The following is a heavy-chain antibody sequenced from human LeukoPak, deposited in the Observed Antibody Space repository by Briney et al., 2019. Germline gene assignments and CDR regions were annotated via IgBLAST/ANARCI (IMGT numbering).Heavy chain of an antibody. CDR3: ARVTYCGGDCYQEYYYFDY. J-gene: IGHJ4*02. Sequence: PSETLSLTCTVPGYSISSGYYWGWIRQPPGKGLEWIGSIYYSGSTYYNPSLKSRVTISVDTSKNQFSLKLSSVTAADTAVYYCARVTYCGGDCYQEYYYFDYWGQGTLVTVSS. D-gene: IGHD2-21*02. V-gene: IGHV4-38-2*02. CDR1: GYSISSGYY. CDR2: IYYSGST.